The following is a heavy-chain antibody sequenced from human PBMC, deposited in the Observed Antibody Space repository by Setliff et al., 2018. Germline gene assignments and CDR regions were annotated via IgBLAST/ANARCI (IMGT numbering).Heavy chain of an antibody. CDR3: ARDGPYYCKGGSCYDL. CDR2: VFHSGIT. D-gene: IGHD2-15*01. V-gene: IGHV4-38-2*02. Sequence: PSETLSLTCTVSGLPISIGYYWGWIRQSPEKGLEWIGSVFHSGITSYNPSLKSRVTISVDTSKNQFFLELRSVTAADTAVYYCARDGPYYCKGGSCYDLWGQGALVTVSS. J-gene: IGHJ4*02. CDR1: GLPISIGYY.